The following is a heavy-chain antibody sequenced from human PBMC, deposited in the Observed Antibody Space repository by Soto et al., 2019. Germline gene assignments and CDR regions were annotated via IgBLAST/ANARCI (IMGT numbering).Heavy chain of an antibody. CDR3: TTPLYDYVWGSYRRFDY. J-gene: IGHJ4*02. Sequence: EVQLVESGGGLVKPGGSLRLSCAASGFTFSNAWMSWVRQAPGKGLEWVGRIKSKTDGGTTDYAAPVKGRFTISRDDSKNTLYLQMNSLKTEDTAVYYCTTPLYDYVWGSYRRFDYWGQGTLVTVSS. D-gene: IGHD3-16*02. CDR1: GFTFSNAW. CDR2: IKSKTDGGTT. V-gene: IGHV3-15*01.